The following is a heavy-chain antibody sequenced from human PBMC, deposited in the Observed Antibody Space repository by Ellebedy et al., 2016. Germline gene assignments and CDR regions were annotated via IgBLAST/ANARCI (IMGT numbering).Heavy chain of an antibody. CDR1: GFTFRNFF. Sequence: GESLKISCVASGFTFRNFFMSWVRQAPGGGLEWVATIGGGGDNRFYADSVKGRFTVSRDSSKNSVYLRMNNLRVEDTAVYYCRQGHYADLWGQGTLVTVSS. D-gene: IGHD4-17*01. CDR2: IGGGGDNR. CDR3: RQGHYADL. J-gene: IGHJ4*02. V-gene: IGHV3-23*01.